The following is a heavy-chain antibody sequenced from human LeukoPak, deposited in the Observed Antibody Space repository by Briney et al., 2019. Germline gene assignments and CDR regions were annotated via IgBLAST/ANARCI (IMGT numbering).Heavy chain of an antibody. CDR1: GFTFSSYA. CDR3: ARDRPIVVVTAIPNC. Sequence: PGGSLRLSCAASGFTFSSYAMHWVRQAPGKGLEWVAVISYDGSNKYYADSVKGRFTISRDNSKNTLYLQMNSLRAEDTAVYYCARDRPIVVVTAIPNCWGQGTLVTVSS. D-gene: IGHD2-21*02. V-gene: IGHV3-30-3*01. CDR2: ISYDGSNK. J-gene: IGHJ4*02.